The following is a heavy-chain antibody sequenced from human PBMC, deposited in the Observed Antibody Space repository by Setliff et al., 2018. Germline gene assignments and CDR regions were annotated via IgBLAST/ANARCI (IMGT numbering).Heavy chain of an antibody. CDR1: GLTFTTFS. CDR2: ITNYNGKT. J-gene: IGHJ4*02. Sequence: ASVKVSCKASGLTFTTFSISWVRQAPGQGLEWMGWITNYNGKTDYAQKFQDRVILTTDTSTATVYMELKNLRSDDTAVYYCARSSGPRVVLAADFDYWGQGTLVTVSS. V-gene: IGHV1-18*01. D-gene: IGHD5-12*01. CDR3: ARSSGPRVVLAADFDY.